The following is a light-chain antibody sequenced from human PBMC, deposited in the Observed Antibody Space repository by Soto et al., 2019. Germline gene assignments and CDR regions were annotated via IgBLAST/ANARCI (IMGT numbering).Light chain of an antibody. V-gene: IGKV3-15*01. CDR2: GAS. Sequence: IVMPQSHATLSVAPVEISTLYFMASQSVSSNLAWYQPKPGQAPRLLIYGASTRATGIPARFSGSGSGTEVTLTISSLQSEELAVDYGQKYNNWPRTGGQGNTGDIK. CDR1: QSVSSN. CDR3: QKYNNWPRT. J-gene: IGKJ1*01.